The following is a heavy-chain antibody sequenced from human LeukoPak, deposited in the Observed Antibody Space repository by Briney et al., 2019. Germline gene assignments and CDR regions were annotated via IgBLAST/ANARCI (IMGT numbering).Heavy chain of an antibody. Sequence: GASVKVSCKASGYTFTSYDINWVRQATGQGLEWMGWMNPNSGNTGYAQKFQGGVTMTRNTSISTAYMELSSLRSEDTAVYYCARAASMTTVTLVDYWGQGTLVTVSS. CDR1: GYTFTSYD. CDR3: ARAASMTTVTLVDY. D-gene: IGHD4-17*01. J-gene: IGHJ4*02. CDR2: MNPNSGNT. V-gene: IGHV1-8*01.